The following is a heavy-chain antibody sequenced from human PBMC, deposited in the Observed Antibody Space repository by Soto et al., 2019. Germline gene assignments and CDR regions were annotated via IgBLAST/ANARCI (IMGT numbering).Heavy chain of an antibody. CDR3: ARHHYDSSGYKPFDP. V-gene: IGHV4-59*08. CDR2: IDYSGST. J-gene: IGHJ5*02. D-gene: IGHD3-22*01. Sequence: SETLSLTCTVSGGSISSYYWSWIRQPPRKGLEWIGCIDYSGSTNYNPSLKSRVTISVDISKNQFSLKLSSVTAADTAVYYCARHHYDSSGYKPFDPWGQGTLVTVSS. CDR1: GGSISSYY.